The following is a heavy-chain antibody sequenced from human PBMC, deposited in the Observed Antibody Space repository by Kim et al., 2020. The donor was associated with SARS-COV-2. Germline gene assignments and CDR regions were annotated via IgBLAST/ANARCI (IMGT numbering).Heavy chain of an antibody. Sequence: ADSVKGRFTNTRDNAKSTLSLQMNSLRAEDTGMYYCAREGIMTTVVSPFESWGEGTLVTVSS. J-gene: IGHJ4*02. V-gene: IGHV3-74*01. D-gene: IGHD4-17*01. CDR3: AREGIMTTVVSPFES.